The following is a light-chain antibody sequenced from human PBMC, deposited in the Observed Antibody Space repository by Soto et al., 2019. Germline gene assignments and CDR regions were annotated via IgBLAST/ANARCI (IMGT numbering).Light chain of an antibody. Sequence: DIQMTQSPSSLSASVGDRVTITCQASQDITNYLNWYQQKPGKAPNLLIYDASNLKAWVPSRFSGSGSGTHFTFTISSLQPEDVATYYCQHYDHLPPLSFGGGTKVEIK. V-gene: IGKV1-33*01. CDR3: QHYDHLPPLS. CDR1: QDITNY. CDR2: DAS. J-gene: IGKJ4*01.